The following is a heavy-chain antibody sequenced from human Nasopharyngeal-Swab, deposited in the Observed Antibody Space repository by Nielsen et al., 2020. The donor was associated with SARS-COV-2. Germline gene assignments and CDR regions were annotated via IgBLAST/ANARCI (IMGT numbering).Heavy chain of an antibody. J-gene: IGHJ4*02. CDR3: ARDESGDYLGLPFDY. Sequence: SDTLSLTCTVPGASISSSINYWGWIRQSPQKGLEWIGTVSYSGTANYNPSLNSRVTISVDTSKNHFSLKLLSVTAADTAVYYCARDESGDYLGLPFDYWGQGTLVTVSS. V-gene: IGHV4-39*07. D-gene: IGHD4-17*01. CDR2: VSYSGTA. CDR1: GASISSSINY.